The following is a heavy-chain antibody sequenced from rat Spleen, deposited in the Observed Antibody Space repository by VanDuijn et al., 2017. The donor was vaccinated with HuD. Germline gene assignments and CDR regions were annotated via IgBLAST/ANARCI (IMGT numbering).Heavy chain of an antibody. J-gene: IGHJ2*01. CDR1: GFTFSDYY. CDR3: ARRGNSGYRFDY. D-gene: IGHD4-3*01. Sequence: EVQLVESDGGLVQPGRSLKLSCAASGFTFSDYYMAWVRQAPTKGLEWVATISYDGSSTYYRDSVKGRFTISRDNAKSTLYLQMDSLRSEDTATYYCARRGNSGYRFDYWGQGVMVTVSS. CDR2: ISYDGSST. V-gene: IGHV5-29*01.